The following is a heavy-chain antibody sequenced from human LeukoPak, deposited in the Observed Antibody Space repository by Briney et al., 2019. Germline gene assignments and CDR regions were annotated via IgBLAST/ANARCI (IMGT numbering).Heavy chain of an antibody. D-gene: IGHD2-15*01. V-gene: IGHV4-59*01. CDR2: IYYSGST. J-gene: IGHJ4*02. CDR3: ASGKVVTLVDY. CDR1: GGSISSYY. Sequence: SETLSLTCTVSGGSISSYYWSWIRQPPVKGLEWIGYIYYSGSTNYNPSLKSRVTISVDTSKNQFSLKLSSVTAADTAVYYCASGKVVTLVDYWGQGTLVTVSS.